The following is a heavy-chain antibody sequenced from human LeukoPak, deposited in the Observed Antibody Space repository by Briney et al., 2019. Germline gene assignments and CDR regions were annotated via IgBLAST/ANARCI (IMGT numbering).Heavy chain of an antibody. J-gene: IGHJ4*02. CDR3: ARPSGYYYDSSGFDY. Sequence: GGSLRLSCSASGFTFSSYAMHWVRQAPGKGLEYVSAISSNGGSTYCADSVKGRFTISRDNSKNTLYLQMSSLRAEDTAVYYCARPSGYYYDSSGFDYWGQGTLVTVSS. V-gene: IGHV3-64D*06. CDR1: GFTFSSYA. CDR2: ISSNGGST. D-gene: IGHD3-22*01.